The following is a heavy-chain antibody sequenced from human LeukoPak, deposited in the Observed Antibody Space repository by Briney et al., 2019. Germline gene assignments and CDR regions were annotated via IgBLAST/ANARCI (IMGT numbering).Heavy chain of an antibody. D-gene: IGHD1-1*01. CDR2: ISCSGST. CDR3: ARDWNRYAY. J-gene: IGHJ4*02. Sequence: PSETLSLTCTVSGGSISSCTYSWGWIRQPPGKGLEWIGSISCSGSTYYNPSLKSRVTISVDTSKNQFSLYLDSVTAADTAVYYCARDWNRYAYWGQGTLVTVSS. CDR1: GGSISSCTYS. V-gene: IGHV4-39*07.